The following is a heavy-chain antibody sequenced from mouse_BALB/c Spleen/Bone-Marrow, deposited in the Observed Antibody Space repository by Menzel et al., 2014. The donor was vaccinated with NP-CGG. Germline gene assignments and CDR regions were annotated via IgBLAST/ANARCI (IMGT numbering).Heavy chain of an antibody. CDR1: EYEFPSHD. V-gene: IGHV5-2*03. Sequence: EVKLEESGGGLVQPGESLKLSCESNEYEFPSHDMSWVRKTPEKRLELVAAINSDGGSTYYPDTMERRFIISRDNSKKTLYLQMSSLRSEDIAFYYCARHGDYYGSSLFAYWGQGTLVTVSA. CDR3: ARHGDYYGSSLFAY. J-gene: IGHJ3*01. D-gene: IGHD1-1*01. CDR2: INSDGGST.